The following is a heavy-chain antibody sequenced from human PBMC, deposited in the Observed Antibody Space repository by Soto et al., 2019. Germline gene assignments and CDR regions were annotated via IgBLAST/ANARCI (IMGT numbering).Heavy chain of an antibody. Sequence: SVKVSCKASGGTFSSYAISWVRQAPGQGLEWMGGIIPIFGTANYAQKFQGRVTITADESTSTAYMELSSLRSEDTAVYYCARDLERKRGYSYGYYYHYGMDVWGQGTTVTVSS. D-gene: IGHD5-18*01. CDR3: ARDLERKRGYSYGYYYHYGMDV. CDR1: GGTFSSYA. J-gene: IGHJ6*02. CDR2: IIPIFGTA. V-gene: IGHV1-69*13.